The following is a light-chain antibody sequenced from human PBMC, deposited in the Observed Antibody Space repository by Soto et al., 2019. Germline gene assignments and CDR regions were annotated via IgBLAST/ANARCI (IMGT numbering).Light chain of an antibody. Sequence: QMTQSPSSLSASVGDRVTITCRASQSIGSHLNWYQQKPGRAPELLIYGASALQSGVPSRFTGSGSGTDFTLTLSSLQPEDFATYYCQQSSSSPPMFGQGTIVDIK. CDR1: QSIGSH. CDR3: QQSSSSPPM. J-gene: IGKJ1*01. CDR2: GAS. V-gene: IGKV1-39*01.